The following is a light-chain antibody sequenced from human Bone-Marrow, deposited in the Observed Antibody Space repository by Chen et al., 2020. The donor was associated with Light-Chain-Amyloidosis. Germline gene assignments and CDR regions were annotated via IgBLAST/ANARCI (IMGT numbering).Light chain of an antibody. CDR1: DMPTKY. V-gene: IGLV3-25*03. CDR2: RDT. Sequence: SYELTQPPSVAVSPGQKDRNNCSGDDMPTKYAYWYQQKPGQAPEQWIHRDTERPSGISERFSGSSSGTTATLTISVVQAEDEADYHCQSADSSGTYEVIFGGGTKLTVL. CDR3: QSADSSGTYEVI. J-gene: IGLJ2*01.